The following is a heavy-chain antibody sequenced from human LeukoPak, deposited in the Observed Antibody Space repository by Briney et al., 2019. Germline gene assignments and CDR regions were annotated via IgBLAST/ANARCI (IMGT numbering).Heavy chain of an antibody. D-gene: IGHD2-2*01. J-gene: IGHJ6*03. CDR2: ISTSSSYI. Sequence: GGSLRLSCAASGFTFNTYTMNWVRQAPGKGLEWVSSISTSSSYIYYADSVKGRFAISRDNAKNSLYLQMNSLRAEDTAVYYCARDGYAGYCSSTSCYGSGYYYMDVWGKGATVTVSS. V-gene: IGHV3-21*01. CDR3: ARDGYAGYCSSTSCYGSGYYYMDV. CDR1: GFTFNTYT.